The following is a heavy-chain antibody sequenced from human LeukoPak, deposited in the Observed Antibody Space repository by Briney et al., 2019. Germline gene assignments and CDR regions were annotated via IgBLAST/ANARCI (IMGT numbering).Heavy chain of an antibody. Sequence: GGSQRLSCAASGVIVSRNFMSWVRQAPGKGLQWVAIMYAGGTTDYSDSVRGRFHISRDSSNNTLSLQINSLRAEDTAVYYCARGSGSGWPLDRWGQGALVTVSS. CDR3: ARGSGSGWPLDR. CDR1: GVIVSRNF. J-gene: IGHJ5*02. V-gene: IGHV3-53*01. CDR2: MYAGGTT. D-gene: IGHD6-19*01.